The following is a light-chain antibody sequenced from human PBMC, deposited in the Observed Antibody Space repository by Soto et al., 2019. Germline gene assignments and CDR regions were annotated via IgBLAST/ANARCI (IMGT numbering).Light chain of an antibody. J-gene: IGLJ2*01. CDR3: AAWDDSMNGVV. CDR2: SNN. CDR1: SSNIGSNT. V-gene: IGLV1-44*01. Sequence: QSVLTQPTSASGTPGQRVTISCSGSSSNIGSNTVNWYQQLQGTAPKLLIYSNNQRPSGVLDRFSGAKSGTTASLAISGLQYEDEADYYCAAWDDSMNGVVFGGGTQLTVL.